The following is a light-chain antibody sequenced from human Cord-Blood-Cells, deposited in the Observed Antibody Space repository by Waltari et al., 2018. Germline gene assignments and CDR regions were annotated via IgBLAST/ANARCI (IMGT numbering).Light chain of an antibody. Sequence: QSALTQHPSASGSPGQSVTISCTGPSSDVGGYNYVSWYQKHPGKAPKLMIYEVSKRPSGVPDRFSGSKSGNTASLTVSGLQAEDEADYYCSSYAGSNNWVFGGGTKLTVL. CDR3: SSYAGSNNWV. CDR2: EVS. CDR1: SSDVGGYNY. J-gene: IGLJ2*01. V-gene: IGLV2-8*01.